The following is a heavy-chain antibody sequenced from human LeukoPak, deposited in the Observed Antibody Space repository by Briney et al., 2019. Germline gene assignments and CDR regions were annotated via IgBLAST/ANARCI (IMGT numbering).Heavy chain of an antibody. V-gene: IGHV3-73*01. D-gene: IGHD3-10*01. J-gene: IGHJ6*02. CDR1: GFTFSGSA. CDR2: IRSKANSYAT. Sequence: GGSLRLSCAASGFTFSGSAMHWVRQASGKGLEWVGRIRSKANSYATADAASVKGRFTISRDDSKNTAYLQMNSLKTEDTAVYYCTRRWFGELSRDYYGMDVWGQGTTVTVSS. CDR3: TRRWFGELSRDYYGMDV.